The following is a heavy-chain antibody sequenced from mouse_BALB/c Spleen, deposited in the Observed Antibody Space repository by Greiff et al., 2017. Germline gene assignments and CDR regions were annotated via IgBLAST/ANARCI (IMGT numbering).Heavy chain of an antibody. CDR1: GFNIKDTY. Sequence: VQLKESGAELVKPGASVKLSCTASGFNIKDTYMHWVKQRPEQGLEWIGRIDPANGNTKYDPKFQGKATITADTSSNTAYLQLSSLTSEDTAVYYCARGSYDGYYEGFAYWGQGTLVTVSA. J-gene: IGHJ3*01. V-gene: IGHV14-3*02. CDR2: IDPANGNT. CDR3: ARGSYDGYYEGFAY. D-gene: IGHD2-3*01.